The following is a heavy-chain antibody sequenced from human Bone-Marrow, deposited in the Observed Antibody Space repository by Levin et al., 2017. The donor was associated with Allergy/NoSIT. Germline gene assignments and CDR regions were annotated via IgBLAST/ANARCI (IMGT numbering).Heavy chain of an antibody. CDR1: GGSISSGGYS. Sequence: SCAVSGGSISSGGYSWSWIRQPPGKGLEWIGYIYHSGSTYYNPSLKSRVTISVDRSKNQFSLKLSSVTAADTAVYYCARGGSSWAYYYYGMDVWGQGTTVTVSS. D-gene: IGHD6-13*01. CDR3: ARGGSSWAYYYYGMDV. V-gene: IGHV4-30-2*01. CDR2: IYHSGST. J-gene: IGHJ6*02.